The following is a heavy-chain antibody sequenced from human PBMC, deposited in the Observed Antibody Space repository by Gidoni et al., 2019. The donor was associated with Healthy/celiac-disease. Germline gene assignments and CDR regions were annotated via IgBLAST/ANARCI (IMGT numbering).Heavy chain of an antibody. J-gene: IGHJ5*02. CDR2: SYHSGST. D-gene: IGHD2-2*01. Sequence: QVQLQESGPGLVKPSETLSLTCAVSGYSISSGYYWGWIRQPPGKGLEWIGSSYHSGSTYHNPSLKSRVTISVDTSKNQFSLKLSSVTAADTAVYYCAREPSGTSGWFDPWGQGTLVTVSS. V-gene: IGHV4-38-2*02. CDR3: AREPSGTSGWFDP. CDR1: GYSISSGYY.